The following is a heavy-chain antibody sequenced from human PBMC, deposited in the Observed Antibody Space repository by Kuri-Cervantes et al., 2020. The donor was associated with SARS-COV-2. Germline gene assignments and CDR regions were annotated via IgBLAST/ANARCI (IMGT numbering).Heavy chain of an antibody. CDR2: VYYDGTT. CDR1: GGSINSYY. CDR3: ARDSSGYYYYGMDV. Sequence: GSLRLSCSVSGGSINSYYWSWIRQAPGKGLEWLGHVYYDGTTNYNPSLKRRATISLATSKSQFFLQLDSVTAADTAVYYCARDSSGYYYYGMDVWGQGTTVTVSS. D-gene: IGHD3-3*01. V-gene: IGHV4-59*01. J-gene: IGHJ6*02.